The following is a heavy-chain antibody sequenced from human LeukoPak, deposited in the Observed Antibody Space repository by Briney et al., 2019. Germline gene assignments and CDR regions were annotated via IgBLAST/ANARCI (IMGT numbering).Heavy chain of an antibody. CDR1: GGSFSGYY. J-gene: IGHJ5*02. CDR2: INHSGST. Sequence: SETLSLTCAVYGGSFSGYYWSWIRQPPGKGLEWIGEINHSGSTNYNPSLKSRVTISVDTSKNQFSLKLSSVTAADTAVYYCARKRWTGSHAGLDPWGQGTLVTVSS. CDR3: ARKRWTGSHAGLDP. V-gene: IGHV4-34*01. D-gene: IGHD3/OR15-3a*01.